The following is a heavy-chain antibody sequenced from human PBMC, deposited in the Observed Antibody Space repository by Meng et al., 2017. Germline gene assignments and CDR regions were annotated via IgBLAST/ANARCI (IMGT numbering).Heavy chain of an antibody. CDR2: ISSSSTYK. CDR3: VRGSGSYSS. D-gene: IGHD1-26*01. Sequence: EVQLVESGGGLVQPGGSLRLSCAASGFTFSSYAMSWVRQAPGKGLEWVSSISSSSTYKYYADSVKGRFTISRDDPNNSLYVQMNSLTAGDTAVYYCVRGSGSYSSWGQGTLVTVSP. J-gene: IGHJ5*02. CDR1: GFTFSSYA. V-gene: IGHV3-21*01.